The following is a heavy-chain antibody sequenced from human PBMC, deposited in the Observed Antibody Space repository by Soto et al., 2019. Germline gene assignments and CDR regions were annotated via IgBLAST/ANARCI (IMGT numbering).Heavy chain of an antibody. Sequence: SVKVSCKASGGTFSSYAISWVRQAPGQGLEWMGGIIPIFGTANYAQKFQGRVTITADESTSTAYMELSSLRSEDTAVYYCARGADPTSPLRYFDWSPFDYWGQGTLVTVSS. D-gene: IGHD3-9*01. CDR1: GGTFSSYA. V-gene: IGHV1-69*13. CDR2: IIPIFGTA. J-gene: IGHJ4*02. CDR3: ARGADPTSPLRYFDWSPFDY.